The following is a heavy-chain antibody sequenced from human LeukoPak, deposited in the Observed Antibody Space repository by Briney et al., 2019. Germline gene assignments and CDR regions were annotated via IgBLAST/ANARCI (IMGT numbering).Heavy chain of an antibody. CDR3: ASMGYSSSGYFDY. D-gene: IGHD6-6*01. CDR2: INPNSGGT. V-gene: IGHV1-2*02. Sequence: ASVKVSCKASGYTFTGYYMHWVRQAPGQGLEWMGWINPNSGGTNYAQKFQGRVTMTRDTSISTVYMELSRLRSDDTAVYYCASMGYSSSGYFDYWGQGTLVTVSS. J-gene: IGHJ4*02. CDR1: GYTFTGYY.